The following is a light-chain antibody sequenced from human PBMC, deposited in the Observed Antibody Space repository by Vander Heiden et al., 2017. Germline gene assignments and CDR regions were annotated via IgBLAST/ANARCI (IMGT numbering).Light chain of an antibody. Sequence: MCPQSAGPLTLSPGDSAPVSCRHSPIVIRTYVAWYQQKPGQAPRLVIYGIFNRATGIPDRFSGSGSGTDFTLTISRLEPEDVAVYYCQQYDSSPYTFGQGTKLEIK. J-gene: IGKJ2*01. V-gene: IGKV3-20*01. CDR3: QQYDSSPYT. CDR1: PIVIRTY. CDR2: GIF.